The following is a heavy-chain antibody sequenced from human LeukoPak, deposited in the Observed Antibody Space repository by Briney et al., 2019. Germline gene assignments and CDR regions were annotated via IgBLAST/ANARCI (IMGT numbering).Heavy chain of an antibody. CDR3: ARSREGWNAFYYYYYMDV. CDR2: ISAYNGNT. CDR1: GYTFTSYG. J-gene: IGHJ6*03. Sequence: ASVKVSCKASGYTFTSYGISWVRQAPGQGLEWMGWISAYNGNTNYAQKLQGRVTMTTDTSTSTAYMELRSLRSDDTAVYYCARSREGWNAFYYYYYMDVWGKGTTVTVSS. V-gene: IGHV1-18*01. D-gene: IGHD1-1*01.